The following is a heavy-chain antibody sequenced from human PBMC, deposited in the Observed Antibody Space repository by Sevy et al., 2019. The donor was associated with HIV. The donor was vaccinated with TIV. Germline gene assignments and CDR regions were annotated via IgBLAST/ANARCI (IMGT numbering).Heavy chain of an antibody. CDR1: GDSVSSNSAA. CDR3: ARDAPHYDFWSGALDY. J-gene: IGHJ4*02. V-gene: IGHV6-1*01. D-gene: IGHD3-3*01. Sequence: QSQTLSLTCAISGDSVSSNSAAWNWIRQSPSRGLDWLGRTYYRSKWYNDYAVSVKSRITINPDTSKNQFSLQLNSVTPEDTAVYHCARDAPHYDFWSGALDYWGQGTLVTVSS. CDR2: TYYRSKWYN.